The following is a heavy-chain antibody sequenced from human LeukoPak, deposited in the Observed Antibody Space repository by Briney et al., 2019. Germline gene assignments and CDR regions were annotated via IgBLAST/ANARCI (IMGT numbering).Heavy chain of an antibody. CDR2: ISGSGGRT. CDR3: ATPAYRDRGGFEY. D-gene: IGHD1-26*01. CDR1: GFTXXXYA. V-gene: IGHV3-23*01. J-gene: IGHJ4*02. Sequence: GFTXXXYAMXWVGQAPGKGLEWVSAISGSGGRTYYADSVKGGFTISRDNYKNTVYVKMDSLRLHDTAVYYCATPAYRDRGGFEYWGQGTLVTVSS.